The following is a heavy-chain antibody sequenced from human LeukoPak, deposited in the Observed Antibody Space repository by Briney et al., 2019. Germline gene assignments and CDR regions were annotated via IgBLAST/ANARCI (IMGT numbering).Heavy chain of an antibody. CDR1: GYSFTSYW. Sequence: GESLKISCNGSGYSFTSYWVGWVRQMAGKGLVWMGIIYPGDSDTRYSPSFHGQVTISADKSISTADLQWSSLKASDNAMYYCARLSPPDDAFDIWGQGTMVTVSS. CDR2: IYPGDSDT. CDR3: ARLSPPDDAFDI. V-gene: IGHV5-51*01. J-gene: IGHJ3*02.